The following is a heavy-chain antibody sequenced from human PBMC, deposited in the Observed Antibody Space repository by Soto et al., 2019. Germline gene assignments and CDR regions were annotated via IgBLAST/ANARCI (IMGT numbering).Heavy chain of an antibody. CDR2: ISSSSSYI. CDR1: GFTFSSYS. V-gene: IGHV3-21*01. Sequence: PGGSLRLSCAASGFTFSSYSMNWVRQAPGKGLEWVSSISSSSSYIYYADSVKGRFTISRDNAKNSLYLQMNALRAEDTAVYYCAAYCSTTTCSLYDYSSQGTLDIVSS. J-gene: IGHJ4*02. D-gene: IGHD2-2*01. CDR3: AAYCSTTTCSLYDY.